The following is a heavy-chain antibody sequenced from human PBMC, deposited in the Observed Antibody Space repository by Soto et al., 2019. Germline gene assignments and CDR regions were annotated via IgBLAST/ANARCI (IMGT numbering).Heavy chain of an antibody. V-gene: IGHV1-69*08. D-gene: IGHD6-13*01. CDR1: GGTFSSYT. CDR3: AREQQLVPGIYYYYYMDV. Sequence: QVQLVQSGAEVKKPGSSVKVSCKASGGTFSSYTISWVRQAPGQGLEWMGRIIPILGIANYAQKFQGRVTITADKSTSTAYMELSSLRSEDTAVYYCAREQQLVPGIYYYYYMDVWCKGTTVTVSS. CDR2: IIPILGIA. J-gene: IGHJ6*03.